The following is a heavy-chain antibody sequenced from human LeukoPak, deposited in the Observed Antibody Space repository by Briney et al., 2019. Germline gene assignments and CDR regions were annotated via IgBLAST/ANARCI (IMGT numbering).Heavy chain of an antibody. J-gene: IGHJ4*02. CDR3: ARDRWGDFDY. D-gene: IGHD3-16*01. Sequence: GASVTVSCTASGYTFTSYAMHWVRQAPGQRLEWMGWINAGNGNTKYSQKFQGRVTITRVTSASTAYMELSSLRSEDTAVYYCARDRWGDFDYWGQGTLVIVSS. CDR1: GYTFTSYA. CDR2: INAGNGNT. V-gene: IGHV1-3*01.